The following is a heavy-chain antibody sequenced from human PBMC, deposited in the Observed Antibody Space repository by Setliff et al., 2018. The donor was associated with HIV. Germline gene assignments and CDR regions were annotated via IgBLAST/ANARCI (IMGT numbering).Heavy chain of an antibody. CDR1: GYSISSSHW. CDR3: ARLGIFGVVIEGVDY. CDR2: VYFTGHT. Sequence: SETLSLTCAVSGYSISSSHWWGWIRQPPGKGLEWIGYVYFTGHTNFNPSLKSRVTISVDTSKNQFSLKLSSVTAADTAVYYCARLGIFGVVIEGVDYWGQGTLVTVSS. V-gene: IGHV4-28*01. J-gene: IGHJ4*02. D-gene: IGHD3-3*01.